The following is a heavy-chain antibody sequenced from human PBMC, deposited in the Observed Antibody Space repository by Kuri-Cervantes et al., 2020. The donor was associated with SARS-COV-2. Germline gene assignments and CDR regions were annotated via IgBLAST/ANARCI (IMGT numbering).Heavy chain of an antibody. CDR3: AGGLYYYDSSGPS. J-gene: IGHJ5*02. CDR2: IKQDGSEE. D-gene: IGHD3-22*01. V-gene: IGHV3-7*04. Sequence: GESLKISCAASGFTFSSYWMSWVRQAPGKGLEWVANIKQDGSEEYYVDSVKGRFTISRDNAKNSLYLQMNSLRAEDTAVYYCAGGLYYYDSSGPSWGQGTLVTVSS. CDR1: GFTFSSYW.